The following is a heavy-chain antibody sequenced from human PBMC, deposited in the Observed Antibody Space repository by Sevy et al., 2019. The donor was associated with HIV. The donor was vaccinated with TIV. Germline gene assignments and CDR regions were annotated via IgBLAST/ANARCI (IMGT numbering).Heavy chain of an antibody. CDR2: ISGSGGST. Sequence: GVSLRLSCAASGVKFSSYAMSWVRQPPGKGLEWVSTISGSGGSTYYANSVKGRFTISRDNSKNTLYLQMSSLRVEDTAMYFCAKHYGSGWPEFDFWGQGTLVTVSS. J-gene: IGHJ4*02. D-gene: IGHD6-25*01. CDR3: AKHYGSGWPEFDF. CDR1: GVKFSSYA. V-gene: IGHV3-23*01.